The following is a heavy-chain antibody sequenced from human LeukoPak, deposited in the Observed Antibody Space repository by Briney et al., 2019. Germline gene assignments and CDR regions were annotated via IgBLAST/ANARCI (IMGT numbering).Heavy chain of an antibody. J-gene: IGHJ2*01. CDR2: IYYSGST. CDR1: GGSISSGGYY. CDR3: AREVKTVQLVHGYWYFDL. D-gene: IGHD6-13*01. Sequence: PSQTLSLTCTVSGGSISSGGYYWSWIRQPPGKGLEWIGYIYYSGSTNYNPSLKSRVTISVDTSKNQFSLKLSSVTAADTAVYYCAREVKTVQLVHGYWYFDLWGRGTLVTVSS. V-gene: IGHV4-61*08.